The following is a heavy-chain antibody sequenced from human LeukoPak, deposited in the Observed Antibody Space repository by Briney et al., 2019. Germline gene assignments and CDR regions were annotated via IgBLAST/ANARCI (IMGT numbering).Heavy chain of an antibody. D-gene: IGHD2-21*01. CDR3: ANNVGPRRRSPVIMDV. CDR1: GLTFSTYE. J-gene: IGHJ6*02. V-gene: IGHV3-48*03. Sequence: KTGGSLRLSCAASGLTFSTYEMNWVRQAPGNGLEWVSYFSSSGGTIYYAESVKGRFTHARDNAKNSLYLQMNSLRAEDTAVYYCANNVGPRRRSPVIMDVWGLGTTVTVSS. CDR2: FSSSGGTI.